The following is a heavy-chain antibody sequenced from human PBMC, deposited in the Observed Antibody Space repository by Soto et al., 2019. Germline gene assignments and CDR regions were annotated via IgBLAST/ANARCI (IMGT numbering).Heavy chain of an antibody. CDR1: GYPVTAYY. CDR2: INPATGAA. CDR3: ARGGGVGVAGSAAFDM. V-gene: IGHV1-2*02. D-gene: IGHD3-3*01. J-gene: IGHJ3*02. Sequence: QLHLVQSGAVVKKPGASVTVSCSASGYPVTAYYMHWVRQAPGRGLEWMGGINPATGAAKYTQTFPGMVTMTRDPSTSTVFMELSGLTSEYPAVFYGARGGGVGVAGSAAFDMWGQGTLVTVSS.